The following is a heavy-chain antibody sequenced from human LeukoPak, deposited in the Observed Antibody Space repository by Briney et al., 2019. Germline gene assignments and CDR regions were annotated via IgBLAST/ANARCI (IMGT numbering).Heavy chain of an antibody. D-gene: IGHD3-10*01. J-gene: IGHJ4*02. CDR1: GGSISSYY. CDR3: ARAGNYYTSGSYLGY. Sequence: SETLSLTCTVSGGSISSYYWSWIRQPPGKGLEWIGYIYYRGSANYNPSLKSRVTISVDTSKNQFSLKLSSVTAADTAVYYCARAGNYYTSGSYLGYWGQGTLVTVSS. CDR2: IYYRGSA. V-gene: IGHV4-59*01.